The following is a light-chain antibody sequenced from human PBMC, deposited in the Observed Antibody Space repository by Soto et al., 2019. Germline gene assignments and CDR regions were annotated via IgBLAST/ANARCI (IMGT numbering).Light chain of an antibody. Sequence: DIQMTQSPSTLSASLGDRVTITCRASQSISRWLAWYQQKPGKAPKLLISDVSSLERGVPSRFSGSGSGTEFTLTISSLQPDHFPTYHCQQYETYSQWTFGQGTKVEI. V-gene: IGKV1-5*01. CDR3: QQYETYSQWT. J-gene: IGKJ1*01. CDR1: QSISRW. CDR2: DVS.